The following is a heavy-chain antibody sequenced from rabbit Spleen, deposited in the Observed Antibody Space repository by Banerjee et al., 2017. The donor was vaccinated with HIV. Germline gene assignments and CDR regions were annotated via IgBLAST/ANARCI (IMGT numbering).Heavy chain of an antibody. CDR3: ARLVYDSSNSGRFNL. CDR1: GLDFSTYR. CDR2: IHYDGVT. D-gene: IGHD1-1*01. J-gene: IGHJ4*01. Sequence: QEQLVESGGGLVQPEGSLTLTCKASGLDFSTYRMGWVRQAPGKGLEYIGYIHYDGVTYYASWAKGRFTISKTSSTTVTLQMTSLTAADTATYFCARLVYDSSNSGRFNLWGPGTLVTVS. V-gene: IGHV1S45*01.